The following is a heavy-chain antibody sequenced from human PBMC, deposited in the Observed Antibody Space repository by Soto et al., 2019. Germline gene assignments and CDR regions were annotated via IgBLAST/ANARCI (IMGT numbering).Heavy chain of an antibody. Sequence: PSETLSLTCTVSGGSISSWYWSWIRQPPGKGLEWIGYIYYSGSTNYNPSLKSRVTISVDTSKNQFSLKLSSVTAADTAVYYCATSHSSGWYPGSEYYYYGMDVWGQGTTVTVSS. J-gene: IGHJ6*02. V-gene: IGHV4-59*13. CDR3: ATSHSSGWYPGSEYYYYGMDV. CDR2: IYYSGST. D-gene: IGHD6-13*01. CDR1: GGSISSWY.